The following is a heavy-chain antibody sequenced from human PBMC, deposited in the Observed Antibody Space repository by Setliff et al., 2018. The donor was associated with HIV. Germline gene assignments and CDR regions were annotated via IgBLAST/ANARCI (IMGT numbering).Heavy chain of an antibody. CDR2: ISTSGST. V-gene: IGHV4-38-2*01. D-gene: IGHD2-15*01. J-gene: IGHJ4*02. CDR3: GKADCSAGSCPDY. Sequence: SETLSLTCALSGYTISSGYYWAWIRQPPGKGLEWIGCISTSGSTNYNPSLKSRVTLSIDMSKNQFSLKMSSVTAADTAVYFCGKADCSAGSCPDYWGRGTLVTAPQ. CDR1: GYTISSGYY.